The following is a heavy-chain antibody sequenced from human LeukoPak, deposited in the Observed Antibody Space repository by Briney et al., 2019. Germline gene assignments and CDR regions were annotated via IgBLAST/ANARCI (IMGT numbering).Heavy chain of an antibody. Sequence: ASVKVSCKASGYTFTSYDINWVRQATGQGLEWMGWMNLKSGYTGYAQRFQGRVTITRDTSTSTVYMELSSLRSEDTAVYYCARVAGSIDYWGQGTLVTVSS. CDR1: GYTFTSYD. V-gene: IGHV1-8*03. J-gene: IGHJ4*02. D-gene: IGHD1-26*01. CDR3: ARVAGSIDY. CDR2: MNLKSGYT.